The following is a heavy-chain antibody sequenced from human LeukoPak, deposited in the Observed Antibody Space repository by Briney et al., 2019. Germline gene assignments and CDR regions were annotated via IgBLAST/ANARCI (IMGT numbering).Heavy chain of an antibody. D-gene: IGHD5-18*01. CDR3: ARQIQIQLWLRAFDI. CDR2: ISTYNGNT. V-gene: IGHV1-18*01. J-gene: IGHJ3*02. Sequence: ASVKVSCKASGYTFTSYGISRVRQAPGQGLEWMGWISTYNGNTNYAQKLQGRVTMTTDTSTSTAYMELRSLRSDGTAVYYCARQIQIQLWLRAFDIWGQGTMVTVSS. CDR1: GYTFTSYG.